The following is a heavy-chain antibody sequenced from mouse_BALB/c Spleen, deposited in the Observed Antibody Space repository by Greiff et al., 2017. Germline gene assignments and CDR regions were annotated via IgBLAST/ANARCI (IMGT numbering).Heavy chain of an antibody. D-gene: IGHD1-1*01. CDR1: GYSITSDYA. Sequence: EVQLQESGPGLVKPSQSLSLTCTVTGYSITSDYAWNWIRQFPGNKLEWMGYISYSGSTSYNPSLKSRISITRDTSKNQFFLQLNSVTTEDTATYYCARRATTVVPYFDYWGQGTTLTVSS. V-gene: IGHV3-2*02. J-gene: IGHJ2*01. CDR3: ARRATTVVPYFDY. CDR2: ISYSGST.